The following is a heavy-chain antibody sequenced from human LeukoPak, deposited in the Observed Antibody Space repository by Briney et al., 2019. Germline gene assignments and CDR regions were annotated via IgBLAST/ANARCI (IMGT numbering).Heavy chain of an antibody. V-gene: IGHV3-21*01. D-gene: IGHD5-24*01. J-gene: IGHJ4*02. CDR2: IISSSSYI. Sequence: GGSLRLSCAASGFTFSSYSMNWVRQAPGKGLEWVSSIISSSSYIYYADSVKGRFTISRDNAKNSLYLQMNSLRAEDTAVYYCARDAATINFDYWGQGTLVTVSS. CDR1: GFTFSSYS. CDR3: ARDAATINFDY.